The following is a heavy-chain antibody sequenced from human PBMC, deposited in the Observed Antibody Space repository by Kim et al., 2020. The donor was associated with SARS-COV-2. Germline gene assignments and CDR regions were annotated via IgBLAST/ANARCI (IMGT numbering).Heavy chain of an antibody. CDR2: T. CDR3: VRMTVYYGMDA. V-gene: IGHV4-59*01. Sequence: TNYNPSLTSRVTISVATSKNQFSLQLSSVTEADTAVYYCVRMTVYYGMDAWGQGTTVTVSS. J-gene: IGHJ6*02.